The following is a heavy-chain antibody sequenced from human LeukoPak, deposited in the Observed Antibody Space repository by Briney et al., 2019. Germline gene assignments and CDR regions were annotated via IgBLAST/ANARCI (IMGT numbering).Heavy chain of an antibody. V-gene: IGHV1-8*01. J-gene: IGHJ3*02. CDR1: GYTFTSYD. CDR3: ARRKFGYDDAFDI. D-gene: IGHD5-12*01. CDR2: MNPNSGNT. Sequence: ASVKVSCKAPGYTFTSYDINWVRQATGQGLEWMGWMNPNSGNTGYAQKFQGRVTMTRNTSISTAYMELSSLRSEDTAVYYCARRKFGYDDAFDIWGQGTMVTVSS.